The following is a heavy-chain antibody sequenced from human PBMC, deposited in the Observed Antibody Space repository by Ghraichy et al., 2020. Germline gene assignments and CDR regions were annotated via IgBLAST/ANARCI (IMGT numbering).Heavy chain of an antibody. CDR1: GFTFSTYN. CDR2: ALFDVSSA. CDR3: ARLDWIPGENYSDY. J-gene: IGHJ4*02. V-gene: IGHV3-30-3*01. D-gene: IGHD1-1*01. Sequence: GGSLRLSCVASGFTFSTYNMHWVRQAPGKGLECVALALFDVSSALYADSVKGRFTLSRDNSRNTLTLQMNSLRIEDSAVYFCARLDWIPGENYSDYWGQGTLVTVSS.